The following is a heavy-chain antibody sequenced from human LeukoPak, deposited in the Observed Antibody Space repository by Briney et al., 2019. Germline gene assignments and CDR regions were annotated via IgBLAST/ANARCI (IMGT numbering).Heavy chain of an antibody. CDR1: GFTFSSYA. J-gene: IGHJ4*02. CDR2: ISYDGSNK. Sequence: GRSLRLSCAASGFTFSSYAMHWVRQAPGKGLEWVAVISYDGSNKYYADSVKGRFTISRDDSKNTLYLQMNSLRAEDTAVYYCARDRTSHLRYYFDYWGQGTLVTVSS. D-gene: IGHD2-2*01. CDR3: ARDRTSHLRYYFDY. V-gene: IGHV3-30*14.